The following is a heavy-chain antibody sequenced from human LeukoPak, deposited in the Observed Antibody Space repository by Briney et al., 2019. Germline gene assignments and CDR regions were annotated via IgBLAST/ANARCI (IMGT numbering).Heavy chain of an antibody. J-gene: IGHJ4*02. CDR3: VTALTRDSSGWYVIDY. CDR1: GGPTRTSSTH. V-gene: IGHV4-39*01. Sequence: LSETLSLTCTVSGGPTRTSSTHWGWVRQPPGKGLEWIGSIYYSGSTYYSPSLKSRVTISVDTSKNQFSLWLTSVTAADTAVYYCVTALTRDSSGWYVIDYWGQGTLVTVSS. D-gene: IGHD6-19*01. CDR2: IYYSGST.